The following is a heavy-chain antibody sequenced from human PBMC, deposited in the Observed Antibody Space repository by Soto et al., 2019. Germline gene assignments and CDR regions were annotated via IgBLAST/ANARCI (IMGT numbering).Heavy chain of an antibody. D-gene: IGHD3-10*01. J-gene: IGHJ4*02. CDR2: ISRDGTNK. Sequence: QVQVVESGGGVVQPGRSPRLSCAASGFTFSRYAIHWVRQAPGKGLEWVAVISRDGTNKYYVDSVKGLFTISRDNSRNTLYLQMNSLRHEDAAVYYCARSRSGAVADSFDFWGQGTLVTVSS. V-gene: IGHV3-30*04. CDR1: GFTFSRYA. CDR3: ARSRSGAVADSFDF.